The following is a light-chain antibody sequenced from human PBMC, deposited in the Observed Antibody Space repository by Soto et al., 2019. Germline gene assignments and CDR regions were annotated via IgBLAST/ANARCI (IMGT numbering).Light chain of an antibody. CDR2: SAS. CDR3: QQTHSTPVT. Sequence: DIQMTQSPSSLSVSVGDRVTVTCRTSQNIYNYLNWYQQKPGKAPKLLIYSASSVQSGVPSRFSGSGSGTDFTLTISSLQPEDFATYYCQQTHSTPVTFGQGTQLEVK. J-gene: IGKJ5*01. CDR1: QNIYNY. V-gene: IGKV1-39*01.